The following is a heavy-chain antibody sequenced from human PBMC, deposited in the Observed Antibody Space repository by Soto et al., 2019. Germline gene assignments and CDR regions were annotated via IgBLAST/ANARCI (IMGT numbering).Heavy chain of an antibody. D-gene: IGHD5-18*01. CDR1: GYTFTSYA. CDR2: INAGNGNT. CDR3: ARDPSAGGYRYGSNYYYCYYMDG. Sequence: QVQLVQSGAEVKKPGASVKVSCKASGYTFTSYAMHWVRQAPGQRREWMGWINAGNGNTKYSQKFQGRVTITRDTSASTAYMELRSLRYEDKSVYYCARDPSAGGYRYGSNYYYCYYMDGWGKGTTVTGSS. J-gene: IGHJ6*03. V-gene: IGHV1-3*01.